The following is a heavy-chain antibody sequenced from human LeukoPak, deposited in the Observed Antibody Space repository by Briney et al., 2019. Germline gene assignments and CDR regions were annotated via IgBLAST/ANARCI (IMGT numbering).Heavy chain of an antibody. CDR2: IYHSGST. CDR1: GYSISSGYY. J-gene: IGHJ6*03. D-gene: IGHD1-26*01. Sequence: SETLSLTCTVSGYSISSGYYWGWIRQPPGKGLEWIGSIYHSGSTYYNPSLKSRVTISVDTSKNQFSLKLSSVTAADTAVYYCASLSSGSYYMDVWGKGTRVTVSS. V-gene: IGHV4-38-2*02. CDR3: ASLSSGSYYMDV.